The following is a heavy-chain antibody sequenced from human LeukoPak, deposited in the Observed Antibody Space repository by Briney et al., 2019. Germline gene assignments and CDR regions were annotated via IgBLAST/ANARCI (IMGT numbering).Heavy chain of an antibody. D-gene: IGHD3-16*01. Sequence: ASETLSLTCTVSGGTISSYYWSWIRQPPGKGLEWIGSICYSGSTNYYPYLKSRVTITVEASKNQFPLQLSSVSAADTAVYYCAADLGTFDPWGQGTLVTVSS. CDR1: GGTISSYY. V-gene: IGHV4-59*01. J-gene: IGHJ5*02. CDR2: ICYSGST. CDR3: AADLGTFDP.